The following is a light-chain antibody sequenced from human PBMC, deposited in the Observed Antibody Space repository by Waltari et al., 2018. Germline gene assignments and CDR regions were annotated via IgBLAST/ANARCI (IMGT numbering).Light chain of an antibody. CDR1: SNDVGGYNS. V-gene: IGLV2-14*01. CDR3: SSQSSNDVVL. J-gene: IGLJ2*01. CDR2: DVS. Sequence: QSALTQPASVSGSPGQSVTISCAGTSNDVGGYNSVSLYQEHPGQAPRVIIYDVSDRPSGVSDRFSGSKSGNTASLTISGLQAEDEADYYCSSQSSNDVVLFGGGTKLTVL.